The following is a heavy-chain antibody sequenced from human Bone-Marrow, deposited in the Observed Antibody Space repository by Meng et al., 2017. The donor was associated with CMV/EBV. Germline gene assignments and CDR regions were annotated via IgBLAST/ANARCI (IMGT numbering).Heavy chain of an antibody. V-gene: IGHV4-39*07. CDR3: ARGYRRGLRGWYFDL. J-gene: IGHJ2*01. Sequence: LSCTVSGGSISSSSYYWGWIRQPPGKGLEWIGSIYYSGSTYYNPSLKSRVTISVDTSKNQFSLKLSSVTAADTAVYYCARGYRRGLRGWYFDLWGRATLVTVSS. D-gene: IGHD4-17*01. CDR2: IYYSGST. CDR1: GGSISSSSYY.